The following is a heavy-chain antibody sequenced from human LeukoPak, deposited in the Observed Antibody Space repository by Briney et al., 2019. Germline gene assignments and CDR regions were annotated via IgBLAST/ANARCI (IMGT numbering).Heavy chain of an antibody. CDR1: GFTFSSYA. CDR3: AKPPPDSSSWLFDF. Sequence: GGSLRLSCAASGFTFSSYAMSWVRQAPGKGLEWVSTVSGSGDSTYYADPVKGRFTISRDNSKNTLYLQMNSLRAEDTAVYYCAKPPPDSSSWLFDFWGQGTLVTVSS. CDR2: VSGSGDST. D-gene: IGHD6-13*01. J-gene: IGHJ4*02. V-gene: IGHV3-23*01.